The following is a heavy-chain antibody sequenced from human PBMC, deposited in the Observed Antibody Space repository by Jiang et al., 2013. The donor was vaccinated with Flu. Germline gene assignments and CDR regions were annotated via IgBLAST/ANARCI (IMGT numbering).Heavy chain of an antibody. J-gene: IGHJ5*02. V-gene: IGHV3-23*01. CDR2: ISGSGGST. D-gene: IGHD2-2*01. CDR1: GFTFSNYA. Sequence: LESGGGLVQPGGSLRLSCAASGFTFSNYAMSWVRQAPGKGLEWVSAISGSGGSTYYADSVKGRFTISRDNSKNTLYLQMNSLRAEDTAVYYCAKDDLFIVVVPAATLNWFDPWGQGTLVTVSS. CDR3: AKDDLFIVVVPAATLNWFDP.